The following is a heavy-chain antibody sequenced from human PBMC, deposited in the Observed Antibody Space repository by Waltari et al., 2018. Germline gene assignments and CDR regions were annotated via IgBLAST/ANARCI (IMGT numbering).Heavy chain of an antibody. J-gene: IGHJ4*02. Sequence: EVQLVVSGGDLIQHGGSLRPSWAASGFTVGNSFMGWVRQAPGKGLEWVSVIYSGGSTNYRDSVRGRFTISRDSSKNTLYLQMNSLRAEDTAVYYCAKVDNVGLNNYWGQGTLVTVSS. D-gene: IGHD1-1*01. V-gene: IGHV3-53*01. CDR2: IYSGGST. CDR1: GFTVGNSF. CDR3: AKVDNVGLNNY.